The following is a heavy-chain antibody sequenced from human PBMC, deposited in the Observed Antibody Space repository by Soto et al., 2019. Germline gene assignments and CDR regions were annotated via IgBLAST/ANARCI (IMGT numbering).Heavy chain of an antibody. J-gene: IGHJ4*02. V-gene: IGHV3-11*06. D-gene: IGHD6-13*01. CDR1: GFTFSDYY. CDR2: IVSSSAYT. CDR3: ARLRASSWYMGGYLDY. Sequence: QVQLVESGGGLVKPGGSLRLSCAASGFTFSDYYMSWIRQAPGKGLEWVSYIVSSSAYTNYADSVKGRFTISRDNAKSSLYLEMSSLRAEDTAVYYCARLRASSWYMGGYLDYWGQGTLITVSS.